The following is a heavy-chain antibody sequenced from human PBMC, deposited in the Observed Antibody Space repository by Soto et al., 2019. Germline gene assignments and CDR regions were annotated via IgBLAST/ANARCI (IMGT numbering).Heavy chain of an antibody. CDR1: GGSISSSSYY. CDR2: IYYSGST. D-gene: IGHD3-3*01. Sequence: QLQLQESGPGLVKPSETLSLTCTVSGGSISSSSYYWGWIRQPPGKGLEWIGSIYYSGSTYYNPSLKSRVTRSVDTSKNQFSLKLSSVTAADTAVYYCASQTPSLLRFLEWLTFDYWGQGTLVTVSS. V-gene: IGHV4-39*01. J-gene: IGHJ4*02. CDR3: ASQTPSLLRFLEWLTFDY.